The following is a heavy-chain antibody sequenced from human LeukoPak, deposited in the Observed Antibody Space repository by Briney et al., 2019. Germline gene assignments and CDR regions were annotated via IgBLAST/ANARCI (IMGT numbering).Heavy chain of an antibody. J-gene: IGHJ6*02. V-gene: IGHV3-48*02. CDR3: ARDVDRGDGFSV. D-gene: IGHD3-10*01. CDR2: ISSNSDST. Sequence: PGGSLRLSCAASGFTFNTYSMNWVRQAPGKGPEWVSYISSNSDSTYYAGSVKGRFTISRDNAKNSLYLQMNNLRDEDTALYYCARDVDRGDGFSVWGQGTTVTVSS. CDR1: GFTFNTYS.